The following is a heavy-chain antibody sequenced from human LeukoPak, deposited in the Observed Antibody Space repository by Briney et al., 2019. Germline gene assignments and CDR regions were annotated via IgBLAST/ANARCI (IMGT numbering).Heavy chain of an antibody. Sequence: GGSLRLSCTASGFTFSSYAMSWVRQAPGKGLEWVAVIWYDGSNKYYADSVKGRFTISRDNPKNTLYVQMNSLRAEDTAVYYCARGRGADYGGNSGYFDYWGQGTLVTVSS. CDR2: IWYDGSNK. D-gene: IGHD4-23*01. CDR1: GFTFSSYA. V-gene: IGHV3-33*08. J-gene: IGHJ4*02. CDR3: ARGRGADYGGNSGYFDY.